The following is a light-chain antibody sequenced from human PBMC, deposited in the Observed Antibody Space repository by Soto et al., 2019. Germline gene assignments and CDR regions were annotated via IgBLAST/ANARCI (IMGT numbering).Light chain of an antibody. J-gene: IGLJ1*01. Sequence: QSALTQPPSAPGTPDQAATISSTGTKNDSGVYDSVSWYQQHSGKAPRLVMYDVDHRPSGNPHRIYVAKPGNTASLTVSWLQAAVEADYFCKSYAGSNTYVFGSGTKVTVL. V-gene: IGLV2-8*01. CDR2: DVD. CDR3: KSYAGSNTYV. CDR1: KNDSGVYDS.